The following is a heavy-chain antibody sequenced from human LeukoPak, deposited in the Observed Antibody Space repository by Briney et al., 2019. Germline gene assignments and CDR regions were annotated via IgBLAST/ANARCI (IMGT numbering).Heavy chain of an antibody. J-gene: IGHJ5*02. CDR3: ATVTNYDFWSGYQKWFGP. CDR1: GGTFSSYA. D-gene: IGHD3-3*01. Sequence: SVKVSCKASGGTFSSYAISWVRQAPGQGLEWMGRIIPILGIANYAQKFQGRVTITADKSTSTAYMELSSLRSEDTAVYYCATVTNYDFWSGYQKWFGPWGQGTLVTVSS. CDR2: IIPILGIA. V-gene: IGHV1-69*04.